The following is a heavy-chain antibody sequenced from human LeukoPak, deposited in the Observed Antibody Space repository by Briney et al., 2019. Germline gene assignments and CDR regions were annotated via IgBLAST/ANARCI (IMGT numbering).Heavy chain of an antibody. V-gene: IGHV4-34*01. D-gene: IGHD1-14*01. CDR1: GGPLSHYY. CDR3: ASRIGRNLYYFGMDV. Sequence: PSETLSLTCAVYGGPLSHYYWTWIRQPPGKGLEGIGEINESGSTNYDPSLESRVTISVDTSKTHFSLNLTSVTAADTAVYYCASRIGRNLYYFGMDVWGQGTTVTVSS. CDR2: INESGST. J-gene: IGHJ6*02.